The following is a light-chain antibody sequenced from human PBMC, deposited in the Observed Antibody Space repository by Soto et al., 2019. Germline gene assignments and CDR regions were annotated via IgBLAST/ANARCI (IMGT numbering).Light chain of an antibody. CDR2: GAS. J-gene: IGKJ2*01. Sequence: EIVLTQSPGTLSLSPGERATLSCRASQSVSSSYLAWYQKKPGQAPRLLIYGASSRATGIPDRFSGSGSGTDFTLTISRLEPEDFAAYYCQQYGSLPFTFGQGTKLEIK. CDR3: QQYGSLPFT. V-gene: IGKV3-20*01. CDR1: QSVSSSY.